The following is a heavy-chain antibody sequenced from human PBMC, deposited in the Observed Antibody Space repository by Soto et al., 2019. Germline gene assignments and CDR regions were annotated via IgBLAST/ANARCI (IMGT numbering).Heavy chain of an antibody. CDR3: ARDNRDGYNPFDY. CDR1: GFSFSNNA. J-gene: IGHJ4*02. V-gene: IGHV3-48*02. D-gene: IGHD5-12*01. Sequence: PGGSLNLSCTASGFSFSNNAMNWGRQAPGKGLEWVSHISKSSSTIFYAAYVKGRFTISRDNAENSLYLQMNSLRDEDTAVYYCARDNRDGYNPFDYWGPGTQVTVSS. CDR2: ISKSSSTI.